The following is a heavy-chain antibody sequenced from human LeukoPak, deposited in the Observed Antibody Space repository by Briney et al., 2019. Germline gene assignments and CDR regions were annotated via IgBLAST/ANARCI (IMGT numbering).Heavy chain of an antibody. Sequence: GASVKVSCKASGYTFTAYYMHWVRLAPGQGLQWMGWINPNNGGTKLAQKFQGRITMTTDTSISTAYMELSKLTSDDTAMYYCARDQGNGYYINWFDPWGQGTLVTVSS. CDR3: ARDQGNGYYINWFDP. J-gene: IGHJ5*02. CDR1: GYTFTAYY. D-gene: IGHD3-22*01. CDR2: INPNNGGT. V-gene: IGHV1-2*02.